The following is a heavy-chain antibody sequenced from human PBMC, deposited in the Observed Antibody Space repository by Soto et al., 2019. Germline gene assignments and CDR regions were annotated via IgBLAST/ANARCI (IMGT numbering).Heavy chain of an antibody. CDR2: IFSNDEK. CDR1: GFSLSNARMG. Sequence: QVTLKESGPVLVKPTETLTLTCTVSGFSLSNARMGVSWIRQPPGKALEWLAHIFSNDEKSYSTSLKSRLTITKDTSKSQVVLTMTNMDPVDTATYYCARIYVTIFGVVAYDYWGQGTLVTVSS. V-gene: IGHV2-26*01. CDR3: ARIYVTIFGVVAYDY. J-gene: IGHJ4*02. D-gene: IGHD3-3*01.